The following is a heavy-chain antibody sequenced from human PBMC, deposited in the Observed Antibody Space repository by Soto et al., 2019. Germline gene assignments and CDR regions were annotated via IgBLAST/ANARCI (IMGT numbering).Heavy chain of an antibody. CDR1: GGTFSSYT. J-gene: IGHJ5*02. CDR2: IVPILGIA. Sequence: SVKVSWKASGGTFSSYTISWVRQAPGQGLEWMGRIVPILGIANYAQKFQGRVTITADKSTSTAYMELSSLRSEDTAVYYCASFTMVRGPTRFDPWGQGTLVTVSS. V-gene: IGHV1-69*02. CDR3: ASFTMVRGPTRFDP. D-gene: IGHD3-10*01.